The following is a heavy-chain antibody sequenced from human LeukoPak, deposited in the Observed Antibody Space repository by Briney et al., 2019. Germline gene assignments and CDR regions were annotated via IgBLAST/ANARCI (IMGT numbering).Heavy chain of an antibody. CDR3: ATVSGSFNSNYFDY. CDR1: GYTLTELS. Sequence: GASVKVSCRVSGYTLTELSMHWVRQAPGKGLEWMGGFDPEDGETIYAQKFQGRVTMTEDTSTDTAYMELSSLRSEDTAVYYCATVSGSFNSNYFDYWGQGTLVTVSS. V-gene: IGHV1-24*01. D-gene: IGHD1-26*01. CDR2: FDPEDGET. J-gene: IGHJ4*02.